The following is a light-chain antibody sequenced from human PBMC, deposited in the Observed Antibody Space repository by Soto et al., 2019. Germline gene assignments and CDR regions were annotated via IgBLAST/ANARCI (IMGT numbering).Light chain of an antibody. V-gene: IGKV1-27*01. CDR1: QGISNY. CDR2: AAS. CDR3: QKYNSAPWT. Sequence: DIQMTQSPSSLSASVGERVTITCRASQGISNYFAWYQQKPGKVPKLLIYAASTLQSGVPSRFSGSGSGADFTLTISSLQPEDVATYYCQKYNSAPWTFGQGTKVEIK. J-gene: IGKJ1*01.